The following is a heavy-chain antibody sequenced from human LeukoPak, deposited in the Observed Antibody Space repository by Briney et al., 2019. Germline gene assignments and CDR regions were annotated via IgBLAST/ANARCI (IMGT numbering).Heavy chain of an antibody. V-gene: IGHV3-11*06. Sequence: GGSLRLSCAASGFTFSDYYMSWLRQAPGKGLEWVSYISSSSSYTNYADSVKGRFTISRDNAKNSLYLKMNSLRAEDTAVYYCAGRYCSGGSCYFDYWGQGTLVTVPS. CDR3: AGRYCSGGSCYFDY. D-gene: IGHD2-15*01. CDR2: ISSSSSYT. J-gene: IGHJ4*02. CDR1: GFTFSDYY.